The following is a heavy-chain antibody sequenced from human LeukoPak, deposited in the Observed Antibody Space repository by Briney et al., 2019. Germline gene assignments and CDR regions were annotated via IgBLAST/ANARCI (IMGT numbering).Heavy chain of an antibody. V-gene: IGHV3-23*01. Sequence: GGSLRLSCAASGFTFSSYAMSWVRQAPGKGLEWVSAISPSGGSTYYADSVKGRFTISRDNAKNSLYLQMNSLRAEDTAVYYCARATSYDYVWGSPMYYFDYWGQGTLVTVSS. J-gene: IGHJ4*02. D-gene: IGHD3-16*01. CDR2: ISPSGGST. CDR3: ARATSYDYVWGSPMYYFDY. CDR1: GFTFSSYA.